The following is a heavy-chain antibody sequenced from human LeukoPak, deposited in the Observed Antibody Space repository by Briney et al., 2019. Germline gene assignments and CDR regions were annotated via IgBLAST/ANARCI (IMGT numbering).Heavy chain of an antibody. CDR2: ISWNSGSI. V-gene: IGHV3-9*01. J-gene: IGHJ4*02. CDR3: AKDSGVGFGELFPSYFDY. Sequence: SGRSLRLSCAASGFTFDDYAMHWVRQAPGKGLGWVSGISWNSGSIGYADSVKGRFTISKDNAKNSLYLQMNSLRAEDTALYYCAKDSGVGFGELFPSYFDYWGQGTLVTVSS. D-gene: IGHD3-10*01. CDR1: GFTFDDYA.